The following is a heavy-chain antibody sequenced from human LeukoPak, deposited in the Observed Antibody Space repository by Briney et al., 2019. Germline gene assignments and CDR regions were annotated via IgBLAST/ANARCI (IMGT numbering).Heavy chain of an antibody. V-gene: IGHV3-48*03. Sequence: HPGGSLRLSCAASGFTFSSYEMHWVRQAPGKGLEWVSYISSSGSTIYYADSVKGRFTISRDNAKNTLYLQMNSLRAEDTAVYYCARDTSAFLTGYYYMDVWGKGTTVTVSS. CDR2: ISSSGSTI. CDR1: GFTFSSYE. J-gene: IGHJ6*03. D-gene: IGHD2-2*01. CDR3: ARDTSAFLTGYYYMDV.